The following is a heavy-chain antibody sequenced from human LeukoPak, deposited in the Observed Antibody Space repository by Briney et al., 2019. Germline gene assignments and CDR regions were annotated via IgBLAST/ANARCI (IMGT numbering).Heavy chain of an antibody. CDR3: AKDIGRGSGYYSFDY. CDR1: GFTFDDYA. J-gene: IGHJ4*02. V-gene: IGHV3-9*01. Sequence: GRSLRLSCAASGFTFDDYAMHWVRQAPGKGLEWVSGISWNSGSIGYADSVKGRFTISRDNAKNSLYLQMNSLRAEDTALYYCAKDIGRGSGYYSFDYWGQGTLVTVSS. D-gene: IGHD3-22*01. CDR2: ISWNSGSI.